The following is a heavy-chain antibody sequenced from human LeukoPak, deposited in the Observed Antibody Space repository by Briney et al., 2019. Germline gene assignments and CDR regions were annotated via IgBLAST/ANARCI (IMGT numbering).Heavy chain of an antibody. CDR2: IYHSGST. CDR3: AREGYDILTGIGYFDL. J-gene: IGHJ2*01. CDR1: GGSISSGGYS. Sequence: SQTLSLTCAVSGGSISSGGYSWSWIRQPPGKGLEWVGYIYHSGSTYYNPSLKSRVTISVDRSKNRFSLKLSSVTAADTAVYYCAREGYDILTGIGYFDLWGRGTLVTVSS. V-gene: IGHV4-30-2*01. D-gene: IGHD3-9*01.